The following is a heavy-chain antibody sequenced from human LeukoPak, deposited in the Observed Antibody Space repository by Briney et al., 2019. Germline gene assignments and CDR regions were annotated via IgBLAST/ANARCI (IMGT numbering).Heavy chain of an antibody. J-gene: IGHJ4*02. CDR1: GGSFSGYY. CDR3: ARVVRSGWYGY. CDR2: INHSGST. Sequence: SETLSLICAVYGGSFSGYYWSWIRQPPGKGLEWIGEINHSGSTNYNPSLKSRVTISVDTSKNQFSLKLSSVTAADTAVYYCARVVRSGWYGYWGQGTLVTVSS. V-gene: IGHV4-34*01. D-gene: IGHD6-19*01.